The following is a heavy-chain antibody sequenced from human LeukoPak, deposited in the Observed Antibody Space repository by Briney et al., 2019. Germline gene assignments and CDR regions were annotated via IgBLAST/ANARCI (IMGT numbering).Heavy chain of an antibody. CDR3: AKRFTTGTTNWFDP. D-gene: IGHD1-1*01. Sequence: GGSLRLSCAASGFTVSSRYMTWVRQAPGKGLEWVSLIYSAGSTYYADSVKGRFTISRDNSKNTLYLQMNSLRAEDTAVYHCAKRFTTGTTNWFDPWGQGTLVTVSS. V-gene: IGHV3-53*01. CDR1: GFTVSSRY. J-gene: IGHJ5*02. CDR2: IYSAGST.